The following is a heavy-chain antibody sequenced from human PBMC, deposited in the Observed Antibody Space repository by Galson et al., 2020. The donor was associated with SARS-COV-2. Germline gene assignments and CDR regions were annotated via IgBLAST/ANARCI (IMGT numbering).Heavy chain of an antibody. V-gene: IGHV3-30*04. CDR2: ILYDGSNK. Sequence: GGSLRLSCAASGFTFSSYAMHWVRQAPGKGLEWVAVILYDGSNKYYADSVKGRFTISRDNSKNTLYLQMNSLRAEDTAVYYCARDSGGLLDYWGQGTLVTVSS. J-gene: IGHJ4*02. CDR3: ARDSGGLLDY. D-gene: IGHD2-8*02. CDR1: GFTFSSYA.